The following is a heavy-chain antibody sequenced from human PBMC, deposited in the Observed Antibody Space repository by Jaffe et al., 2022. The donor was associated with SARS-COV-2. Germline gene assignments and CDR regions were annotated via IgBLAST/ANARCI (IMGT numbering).Heavy chain of an antibody. CDR3: ARGDSSGYYWGFDY. J-gene: IGHJ4*02. Sequence: QVQLQESGPGLVKPSQTLSLTCTVSGGSISSGSYYWSWIRQPAGKGLEWIGRIYTSGSTNYNPSLKSRVTISVDTSKNQFSLKLSSVTAADTAVYYCARGDSSGYYWGFDYWGQGTLVTVSS. V-gene: IGHV4-61*02. CDR2: IYTSGST. D-gene: IGHD3-22*01. CDR1: GGSISSGSYY.